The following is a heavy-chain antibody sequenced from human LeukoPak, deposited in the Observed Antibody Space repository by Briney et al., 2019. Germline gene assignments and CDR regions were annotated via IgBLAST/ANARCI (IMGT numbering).Heavy chain of an antibody. J-gene: IGHJ4*02. D-gene: IGHD3-10*01. CDR3: ARLPRPPSSGSYNSPFYYFDY. CDR1: GGSISSSTYY. CDR2: IFYSGST. Sequence: SETLSLTCSVSGGSISSSTYYWGWIRQPPGKGLEWIGNIFYSGSTYYNPSLKSRITISVDTSKNQFSLRLSSMTAADTAVYYCARLPRPPSSGSYNSPFYYFDYWGQGILVTASS. V-gene: IGHV4-39*01.